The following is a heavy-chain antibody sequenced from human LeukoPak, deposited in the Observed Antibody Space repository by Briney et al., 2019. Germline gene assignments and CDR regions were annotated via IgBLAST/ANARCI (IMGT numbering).Heavy chain of an antibody. J-gene: IGHJ4*02. CDR1: GGSISSYY. CDR2: IYYSGST. Sequence: SETLSLTCTVSGGSISSYYWSWIRQPPGKGLEWIGYIYYSGSTNYNPSLKSRVTISVDTPKNQFSLKLSSVTAADTAVYYCARGDSSWYNFDYWGQGTLVTVSS. D-gene: IGHD6-13*01. CDR3: ARGDSSWYNFDY. V-gene: IGHV4-59*01.